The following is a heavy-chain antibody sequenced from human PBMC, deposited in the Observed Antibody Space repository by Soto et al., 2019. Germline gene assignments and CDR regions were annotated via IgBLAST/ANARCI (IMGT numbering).Heavy chain of an antibody. CDR2: IIPIFGTA. D-gene: IGHD6-13*01. CDR1: GGTFSSYA. Sequence: QVQLVQSGAEVKKPGSSVKVSCKASGGTFSSYAISWVRQAPGQGLEWMGGIIPIFGTANYAQKFQGRVTITGDESRSTACMEGSSLRSEDTGVYYWAGSERWGAAGSLRFDYWGQGTLVTVSS. CDR3: AGSERWGAAGSLRFDY. J-gene: IGHJ4*02. V-gene: IGHV1-69*12.